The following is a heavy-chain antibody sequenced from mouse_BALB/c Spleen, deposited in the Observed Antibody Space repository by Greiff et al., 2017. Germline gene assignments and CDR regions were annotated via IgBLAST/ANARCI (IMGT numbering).Heavy chain of an antibody. CDR3: ARDKGNYFDY. CDR2: ISYDGSN. Sequence: EVQLVESGPGLVKPSQSLSLTCTVTGYSITSDYAWNWIRQFPGNKLEWMGYISYDGSNNYNPSLKNRISITRDTSKNQFFLKLNSVTTEDTATYYCARDKGNYFDYWGQGTTLTVSS. CDR1: GYSITSDYA. V-gene: IGHV3-6*02. J-gene: IGHJ2*01.